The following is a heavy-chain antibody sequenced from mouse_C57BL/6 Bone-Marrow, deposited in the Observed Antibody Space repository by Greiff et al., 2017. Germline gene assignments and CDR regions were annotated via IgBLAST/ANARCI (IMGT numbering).Heavy chain of an antibody. Sequence: QVQLQQPGAELVRPGTSVKLSCKASGYTFTSYWMHWVKQRPGQGLEWIGVIDPSDSYTNYNQKFKGKATLTVDTSSSTAYMQLSSLTSEDSAVYYCARPLSTVVDYYAIDYWCRGTSDTVSS. D-gene: IGHD1-1*01. V-gene: IGHV1-59*01. CDR1: GYTFTSYW. J-gene: IGHJ4*01. CDR2: IDPSDSYT. CDR3: ARPLSTVVDYYAIDY.